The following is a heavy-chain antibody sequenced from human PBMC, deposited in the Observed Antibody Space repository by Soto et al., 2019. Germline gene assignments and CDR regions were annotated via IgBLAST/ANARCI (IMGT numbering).Heavy chain of an antibody. D-gene: IGHD6-13*01. CDR3: ARRLYSSSQGAGGGMEV. J-gene: IGHJ6*02. Sequence: QVQLVQSGAEVMKPGASVKVSCKASGYTFTSYYMHWVRQAPGQGLEWMGIINPSGGSTSYAQKLQGMVTMTRDTSTRTVYRELSSLRSEDTDVYYCARRLYSSSQGAGGGMEVWGQGTTVTVSS. V-gene: IGHV1-46*04. CDR1: GYTFTSYY. CDR2: INPSGGST.